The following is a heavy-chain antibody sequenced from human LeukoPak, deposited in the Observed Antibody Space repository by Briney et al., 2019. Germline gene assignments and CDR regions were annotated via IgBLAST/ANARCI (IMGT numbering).Heavy chain of an antibody. D-gene: IGHD3-10*01. J-gene: IGHJ4*02. Sequence: AGGSLRLSCAASGFTFSSYAMHWVRQAPGKGLEWVAVISYDGSNKYYADSVKGRFTISRDNSKNTLYLQMNSLRAEDTAVYYCARDRVSRFCLDYWGQGTLVTVSS. V-gene: IGHV3-30-3*01. CDR2: ISYDGSNK. CDR3: ARDRVSRFCLDY. CDR1: GFTFSSYA.